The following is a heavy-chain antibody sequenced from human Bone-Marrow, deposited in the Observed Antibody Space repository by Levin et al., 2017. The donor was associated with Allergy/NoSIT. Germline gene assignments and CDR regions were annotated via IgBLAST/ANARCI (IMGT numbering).Heavy chain of an antibody. CDR3: SGAPLGGSGWYVDY. D-gene: IGHD6-19*01. Sequence: PSETLSLTCTVSGGSISSNSYYWGWIRQPPGKGLEWIGTVYYSGSTYYNPSLKSRVTISVDASKNRVSLKLTSVTAADTAVYYCSGAPLGGSGWYVDYWGQGTLVTVSS. J-gene: IGHJ4*02. CDR1: GGSISSNSYY. V-gene: IGHV4-39*07. CDR2: VYYSGST.